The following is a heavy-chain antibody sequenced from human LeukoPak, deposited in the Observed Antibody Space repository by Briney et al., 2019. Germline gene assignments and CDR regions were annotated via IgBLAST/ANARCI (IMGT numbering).Heavy chain of an antibody. J-gene: IGHJ4*02. V-gene: IGHV4-59*01. CDR1: GGSISNYY. D-gene: IGHD2-2*01. Sequence: SETLSLTCTVSGGSISNYYWTWIRQPPGKGLEWIGHISDSGGTNYNPSLKSRVSISVDTSKNQVSLKLGSVTAADTAVYYCARGLPYASPQAGIWGQGTLVTVSS. CDR3: ARGLPYASPQAGI. CDR2: ISDSGGT.